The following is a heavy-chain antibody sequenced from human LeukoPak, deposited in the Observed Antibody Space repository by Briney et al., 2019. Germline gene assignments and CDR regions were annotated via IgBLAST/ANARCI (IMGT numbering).Heavy chain of an antibody. J-gene: IGHJ5*02. CDR3: ARGYDILTELDP. Sequence: SGTLSLTCAVSGGSISSSNWWSWVRQPPGKGLEWIGRIYTSGSTNYNPSLKSRVTISVDTSKNQFSLKLSSVTAADTAVYYCARGYDILTELDPWGQGTLVTVSS. D-gene: IGHD3-9*01. CDR2: IYTSGST. CDR1: GGSISSSNW. V-gene: IGHV4-4*02.